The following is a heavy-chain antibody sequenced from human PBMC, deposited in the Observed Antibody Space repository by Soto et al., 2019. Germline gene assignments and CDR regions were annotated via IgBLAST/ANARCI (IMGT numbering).Heavy chain of an antibody. CDR1: GFTFSSYS. D-gene: IGHD1-26*01. V-gene: IGHV3-21*01. J-gene: IGHJ6*02. Sequence: GSLRLSCAASGFTFSSYSMNWVRQAPGKGLEWVSSISSSSGYIYYADSVKGRFTISRDNAKNSLYLQMNSLRAEDTAVYYCARDLGLVGATTAYYYGMDVWGQGTTVTVSS. CDR3: ARDLGLVGATTAYYYGMDV. CDR2: ISSSSGYI.